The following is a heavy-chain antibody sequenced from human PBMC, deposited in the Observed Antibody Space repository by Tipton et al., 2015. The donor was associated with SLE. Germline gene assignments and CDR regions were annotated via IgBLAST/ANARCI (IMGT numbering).Heavy chain of an antibody. Sequence: LRLSCTVSGGSISGYYWTWIRQPPGKGLEWIGHIYYSGSYYSGSTNYNPSPKSRVTISEDTSKDQFSLKLTSVTAADTAVYYCARSLRGDGVVVGLDHYYMDVWGKGTTVTVSS. CDR3: ARSLRGDGVVVGLDHYYMDV. CDR1: GGSISGYY. J-gene: IGHJ6*03. V-gene: IGHV4-59*01. D-gene: IGHD3-3*01. CDR2: IYYSGSYYSGST.